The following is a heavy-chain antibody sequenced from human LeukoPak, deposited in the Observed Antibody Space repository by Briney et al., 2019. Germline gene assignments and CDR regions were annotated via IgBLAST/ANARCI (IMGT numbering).Heavy chain of an antibody. Sequence: SETLSLTCAVSGGSISSGGYSWSWIRQPPGKGLEWIGCIYYSGSTYYNPSLKSRVTISVDTSKNQFSLKLSSVTAADTAVYYCARVKLRPRGGRYYYYYYMDVWGKGTTVTVSS. CDR1: GGSISSGGYS. D-gene: IGHD1-7*01. V-gene: IGHV4-30-4*07. J-gene: IGHJ6*03. CDR3: ARVKLRPRGGRYYYYYYMDV. CDR2: IYYSGST.